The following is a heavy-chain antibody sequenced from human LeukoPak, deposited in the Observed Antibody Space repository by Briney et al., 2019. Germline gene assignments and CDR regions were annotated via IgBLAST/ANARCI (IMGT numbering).Heavy chain of an antibody. CDR1: GYTLTELS. V-gene: IGHV1-24*01. D-gene: IGHD3-10*01. CDR3: ATFYGSGTKRAYYYYGMDV. CDR2: FDPEDGET. Sequence: ASVKVSCKVSGYTLTELSMHWVRQAPGKGLEWMGGFDPEDGETIYARKFQGRVTMTEDTSTDTAYMELSSLRSEDTAVYYCATFYGSGTKRAYYYYGMDVWGKGTTVTVSS. J-gene: IGHJ6*04.